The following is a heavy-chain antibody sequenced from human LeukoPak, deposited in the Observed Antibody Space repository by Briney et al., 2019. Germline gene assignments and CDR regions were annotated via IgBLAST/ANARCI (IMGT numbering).Heavy chain of an antibody. D-gene: IGHD5-24*01. CDR2: INPNSGGT. J-gene: IGHJ4*02. CDR1: GYTFTGYY. CDR3: ARDDGMAIIVSY. V-gene: IGHV1-2*02. Sequence: ASVKVSFKASGYTFTGYYMHWVRQPPAQGLEWMGWINPNSGGTNYAQKFQGRVTKTKDTSISTAYMERSRLRSDDSAVYYCARDDGMAIIVSYWGKGTLVTVSS.